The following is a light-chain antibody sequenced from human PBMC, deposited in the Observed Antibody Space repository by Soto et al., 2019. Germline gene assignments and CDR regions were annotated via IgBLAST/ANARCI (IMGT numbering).Light chain of an antibody. Sequence: QSALTQPASVSGSPGQSITISCTGTSSDVGTYHLVSWYQQHPGKAPKLMIYEVSKRPSGVSNRFSGSKSGNTASLTISGLQAEDEADYYCCSYAGSSTYVFGTGPKVTVL. V-gene: IGLV2-23*02. CDR3: CSYAGSSTYV. CDR1: SSDVGTYHL. J-gene: IGLJ1*01. CDR2: EVS.